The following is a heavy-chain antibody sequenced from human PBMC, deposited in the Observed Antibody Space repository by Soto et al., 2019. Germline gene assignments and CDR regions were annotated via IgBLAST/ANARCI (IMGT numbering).Heavy chain of an antibody. CDR3: ARPTYSYAYYYYYGMDV. J-gene: IGHJ6*02. Sequence: SVKVSCKASGRTFSSYAISCVRQAPGQVLEWMGGIIPIFGTANYAQKFQGRVTITADKSTSTAYMELSSLRSEDTAVYYCARPTYSYAYYYYYGMDVWRQGTTVTVSS. CDR2: IIPIFGTA. CDR1: GRTFSSYA. V-gene: IGHV1-69*06. D-gene: IGHD5-18*01.